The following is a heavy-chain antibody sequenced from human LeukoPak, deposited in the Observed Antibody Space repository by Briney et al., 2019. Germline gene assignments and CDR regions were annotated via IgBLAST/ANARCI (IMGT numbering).Heavy chain of an antibody. D-gene: IGHD6-19*01. CDR3: ARRRRPSSGWYGWYFDH. CDR2: MNPNSGNT. Sequence: ASVKVSCKASGYTFTSYDINWVRQATGQGLEWMGWMNPNSGNTGYAQKFQGRVTMTRNTSISTAYMELSSLRSEDTAVYYCARRRRPSSGWYGWYFDHWGRGTLVTVSS. J-gene: IGHJ2*01. V-gene: IGHV1-8*01. CDR1: GYTFTSYD.